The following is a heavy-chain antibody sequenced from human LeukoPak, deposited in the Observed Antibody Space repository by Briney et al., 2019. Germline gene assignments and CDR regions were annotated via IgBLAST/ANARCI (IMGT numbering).Heavy chain of an antibody. Sequence: PSQTLSLTCTVSGGSVNNAAYYWSWIRQHPGTGLEWIGHIDYRGRTNYNPSLKSRVTISVDTSENQFSLRLSSVTAADTAVYYCARGVRDGYKTFDYWGQGTLVTVSS. V-gene: IGHV4-31*03. J-gene: IGHJ4*02. CDR2: IDYRGRT. D-gene: IGHD5-24*01. CDR3: ARGVRDGYKTFDY. CDR1: GGSVNNAAYY.